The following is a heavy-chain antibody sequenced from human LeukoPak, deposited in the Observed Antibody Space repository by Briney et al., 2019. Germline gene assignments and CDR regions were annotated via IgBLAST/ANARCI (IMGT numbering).Heavy chain of an antibody. V-gene: IGHV3-7*03. CDR1: GFSISRHW. CDR3: TRNSLDY. Sequence: PGGSLRLSCVASGFSISRHWMRWLRQAPGKGLEWVANIKADGSQQYYVDSVRGRFTITRDNAENSLYLQMNSLRAEDTAVYYCTRNSLDYWGLGTLVTVSS. J-gene: IGHJ4*02. CDR2: IKADGSQQ.